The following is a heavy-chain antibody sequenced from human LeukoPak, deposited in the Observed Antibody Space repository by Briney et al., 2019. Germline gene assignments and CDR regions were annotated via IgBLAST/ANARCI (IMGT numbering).Heavy chain of an antibody. CDR1: GGSLNGHY. D-gene: IGHD2-8*01. Sequence: SETLSLTCAVYGGSLNGHYWSWIRQPPGKGLEWIGEGSDRGGTKFNPSLWGRVTISADTSKNQFSLKLSSVTAADTAVYYCAKNGQSGSSFDPWGQGTLVTVSS. J-gene: IGHJ5*02. V-gene: IGHV4-34*01. CDR3: AKNGQSGSSFDP. CDR2: GSDRGGT.